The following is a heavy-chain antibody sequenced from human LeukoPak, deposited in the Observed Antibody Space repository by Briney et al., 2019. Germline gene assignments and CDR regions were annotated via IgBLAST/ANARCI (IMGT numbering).Heavy chain of an antibody. D-gene: IGHD6-19*01. CDR1: GGSISSYY. Sequence: PSETLSLTCTVSGGSISSYYWSWIRQPPGKGLEWVGYIYYSGSTTYNPSLKSRVTISVDTSKNQFSLKLSSVTAADTAVYYCARDPPRRGGWSYFDYWGQGTLVTVSS. CDR3: ARDPPRRGGWSYFDY. V-gene: IGHV4-59*01. J-gene: IGHJ4*02. CDR2: IYYSGST.